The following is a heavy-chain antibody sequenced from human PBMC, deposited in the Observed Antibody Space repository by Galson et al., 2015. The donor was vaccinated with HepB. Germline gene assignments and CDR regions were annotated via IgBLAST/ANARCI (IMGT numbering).Heavy chain of an antibody. CDR2: LYYNGRT. CDR1: GGSISSSNYY. J-gene: IGHJ4*02. CDR3: ASLRGYSSSWDLDN. V-gene: IGHV4-39*01. Sequence: SETLSLTCTVSGGSISSSNYYWAWIRQPPGKGLEWIGSLYYNGRTYYHPSLKSRVTVSGATSKNQVSLKLISVTAADTAVYYCASLRGYSSSWDLDNWGQGTLVTVTS. D-gene: IGHD6-13*01.